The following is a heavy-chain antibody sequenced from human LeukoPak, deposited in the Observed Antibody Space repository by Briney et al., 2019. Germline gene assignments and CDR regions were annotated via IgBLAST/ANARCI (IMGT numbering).Heavy chain of an antibody. CDR3: ARGEAVAGTSND. CDR2: ISSNGGST. CDR1: GFTFSSYA. J-gene: IGHJ4*02. Sequence: GGSLRLSCAASGFTFSSYAMHWVRQAPGKGLEYVSAISSNGGSTYYANSVKGRFTISRDNSKNTLYLQMGSLRAEDMAVYYCARGEAVAGTSNDWGQGTLVTVSS. D-gene: IGHD6-19*01. V-gene: IGHV3-64*01.